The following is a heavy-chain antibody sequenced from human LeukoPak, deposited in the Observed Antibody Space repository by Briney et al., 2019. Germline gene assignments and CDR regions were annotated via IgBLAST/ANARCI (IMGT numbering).Heavy chain of an antibody. CDR1: GGSVSSGSDY. CDR3: AKGGKGFPLGLRFDS. D-gene: IGHD2-21*01. Sequence: SETLSLTCTVSGGSVSSGSDYWSWIRQPPGKGLEWIGYIYYSGSTNYNPSLKSRVTISVDTSKNQFSLNLTSLTAADTAAYYCAKGGKGFPLGLRFDSWGQGTLVSVSS. J-gene: IGHJ4*02. CDR2: IYYSGST. V-gene: IGHV4-61*01.